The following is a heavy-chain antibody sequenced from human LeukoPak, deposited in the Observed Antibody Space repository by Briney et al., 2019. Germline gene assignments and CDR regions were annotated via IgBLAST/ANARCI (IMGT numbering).Heavy chain of an antibody. Sequence: GGSLRLSCAASGFTFSSYSMNWVRQAPGKGLEWVSSISSSSSYIYYADSVKGRFTISRDNAKNSLYLQMNSLRAEDTAVYYCARVDVLMVYAYPRYMDVWGDGTTVTVSS. D-gene: IGHD2-8*01. V-gene: IGHV3-21*01. CDR1: GFTFSSYS. J-gene: IGHJ6*03. CDR2: ISSSSSYI. CDR3: ARVDVLMVYAYPRYMDV.